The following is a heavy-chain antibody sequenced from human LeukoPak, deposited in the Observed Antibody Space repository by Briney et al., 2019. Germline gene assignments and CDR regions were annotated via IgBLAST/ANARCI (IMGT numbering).Heavy chain of an antibody. CDR1: GGSISSNSYY. D-gene: IGHD1-26*01. Sequence: PSETLSLTCTVSGGSISSNSYYWGWIRQPPGKGLEWIGIIYYSGSTYYNPSLKSRVTISVDTSKNQFSLKLSSVTAADTAVYYCARRAEYSGGYCAVLDYWGQGTLVTVSS. CDR3: ARRAEYSGGYCAVLDY. CDR2: IYYSGST. V-gene: IGHV4-39*01. J-gene: IGHJ4*02.